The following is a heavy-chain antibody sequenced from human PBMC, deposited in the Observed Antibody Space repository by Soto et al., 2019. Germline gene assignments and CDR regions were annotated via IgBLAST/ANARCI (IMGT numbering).Heavy chain of an antibody. CDR3: SRDRGYSSDY. D-gene: IGHD6-13*01. J-gene: IGHJ4*02. CDR2: ISAYNGNT. V-gene: IGHV1-18*01. CDR1: GYTFTSYG. Sequence: ASVKVSCKASGYTFTSYGISWVRQAPGQGLEWMGWISAYNGNTNYAQKLQGRVTMTTDTSTSTAYRELRSLRSDDTAVYSCSRDRGYSSDYWGQGTLVTVPS.